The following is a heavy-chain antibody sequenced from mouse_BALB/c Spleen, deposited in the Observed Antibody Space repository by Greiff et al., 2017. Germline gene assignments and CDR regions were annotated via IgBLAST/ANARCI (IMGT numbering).Heavy chain of an antibody. CDR2: IDPANGNT. CDR1: GFNIKDTY. D-gene: IGHD1-1*01. Sequence: EVQVVESGAELVKPGASVKLSCTASGFNIKDTYMHWVKQRPEQGLEWIGRIDPANGNTKYDPKFQGKATITADTSSNTAYLQLSSLTSEDTAVYYCARGTTVPDYWGQGTTLTVSS. J-gene: IGHJ2*01. CDR3: ARGTTVPDY. V-gene: IGHV14-3*02.